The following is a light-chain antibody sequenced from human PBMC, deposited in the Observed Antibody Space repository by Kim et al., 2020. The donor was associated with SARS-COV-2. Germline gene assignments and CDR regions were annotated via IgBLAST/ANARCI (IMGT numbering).Light chain of an antibody. V-gene: IGLV3-19*01. CDR2: GKN. CDR1: SLRSYY. J-gene: IGLJ1*01. Sequence: LGQTVRITCQGDSLRSYYASWYQQKPGQAPVLVIYGKNNRPSGILDRFSGSSSGNTASLTITGAQAEDEADYYCNSRDSSGNHYVFGTGTKVTVL. CDR3: NSRDSSGNHYV.